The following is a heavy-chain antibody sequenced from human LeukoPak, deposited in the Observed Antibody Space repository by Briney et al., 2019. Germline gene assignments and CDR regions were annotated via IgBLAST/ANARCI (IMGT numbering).Heavy chain of an antibody. J-gene: IGHJ4*02. CDR3: ARVHYGDPDDY. Sequence: SVKVSCKASGGTFISYTISWVRQAPGQGVEWMGRIIPILGVPNYAQKFQGRVTITADKSTSTVYMKLSSLKSEDTAVYYCARVHYGDPDDYWGQGTLVTVSS. CDR1: GGTFISYT. CDR2: IIPILGVP. V-gene: IGHV1-69*02. D-gene: IGHD4-17*01.